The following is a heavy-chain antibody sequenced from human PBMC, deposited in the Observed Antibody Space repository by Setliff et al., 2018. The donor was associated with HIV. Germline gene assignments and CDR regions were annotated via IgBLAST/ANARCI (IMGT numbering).Heavy chain of an antibody. D-gene: IGHD1-1*01. Sequence: SETLSLTCAVSDYSMSSGFSWAWIRQAPGKGLEWIGTIYQSGATFYNPSLKSRVTISVDTSNNHFSLKMPSVTATDTAVYYCGGAAPRTGQGTIDYWGQGTLVTV. V-gene: IGHV4-38-2*01. J-gene: IGHJ4*02. CDR2: IYQSGAT. CDR3: GGAAPRTGQGTIDY. CDR1: DYSMSSGFS.